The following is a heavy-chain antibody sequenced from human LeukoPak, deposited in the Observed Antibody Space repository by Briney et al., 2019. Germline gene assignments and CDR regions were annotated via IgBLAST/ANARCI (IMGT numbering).Heavy chain of an antibody. J-gene: IGHJ4*02. D-gene: IGHD5-18*01. CDR3: ARVRDTAMADFDY. Sequence: PGRSLRLSCGASGFTFSRYGMHWVRQAPGKGLEWVSFISSRSSYIYYADSVKGRFTISRDNAKNSLYLQMNSLRAEDTAVYYCARVRDTAMADFDYWGQGTLVTVSS. CDR1: GFTFSRYG. V-gene: IGHV3-21*01. CDR2: ISSRSSYI.